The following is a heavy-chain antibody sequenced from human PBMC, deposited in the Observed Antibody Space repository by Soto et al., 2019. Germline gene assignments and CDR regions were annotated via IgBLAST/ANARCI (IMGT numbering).Heavy chain of an antibody. V-gene: IGHV1-46*03. CDR1: GYTFTIYP. J-gene: IGHJ5*02. CDR3: ARDNSRTFPAAPGDKKSDWSGWWFDP. Sequence: ASVKVSCKASGYTFTIYPLHWVRQAPGQGPEWMGVINPAGSVTVYALKLQDRVTVTRDTSTSTVYMELNSLTSEDTAIYYCARDNSRTFPAAPGDKKSDWSGWWFDPWGQGTLVTVSS. D-gene: IGHD6-13*01. CDR2: INPAGSVT.